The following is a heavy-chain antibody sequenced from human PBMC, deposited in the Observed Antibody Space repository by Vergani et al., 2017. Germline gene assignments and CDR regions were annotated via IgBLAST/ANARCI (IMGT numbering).Heavy chain of an antibody. V-gene: IGHV4-39*07. CDR1: GGSISSSRYY. D-gene: IGHD3-3*01. J-gene: IGHJ6*03. CDR3: ARAIVGVVSTEYYYYMDV. CDR2: IYYTGST. Sequence: QLQLQESGPGLVKPSETLSLTCTVSGGSISSSRYYWGWIRQPPVKGLEWIGSIYYTGSTYYNPSLKSRVTISVDTSKNQFSLKLNSVTAADTAVYYCARAIVGVVSTEYYYYMDVWGKGTTVTVSS.